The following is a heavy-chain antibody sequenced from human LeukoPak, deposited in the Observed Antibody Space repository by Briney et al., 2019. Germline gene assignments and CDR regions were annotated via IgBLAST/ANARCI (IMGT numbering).Heavy chain of an antibody. J-gene: IGHJ4*02. D-gene: IGHD6-13*01. CDR1: GFTFRTYA. CDR3: ARDGGSSRHPPHFDY. CDR2: ISYDGSNK. Sequence: PGRSLRLSCAASGFTFRTYAMHWVRQAPGKGLEWVAVISYDGSNKYYADSVKGRFTISRDNPKNTLYLQMNSLRAEDTAVYYCARDGGSSRHPPHFDYWGQGTLVTVSS. V-gene: IGHV3-30*04.